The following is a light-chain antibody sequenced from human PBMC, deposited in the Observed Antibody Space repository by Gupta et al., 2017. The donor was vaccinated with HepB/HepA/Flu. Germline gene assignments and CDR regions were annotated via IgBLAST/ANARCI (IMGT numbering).Light chain of an antibody. CDR3: QHEGCSPWT. V-gene: IGKV3-20*01. CDR2: GAS. CDR1: QRISSSY. Sequence: IVCTQSPGTLSLSPGKIATLSCRASQRISSSYLAWYQQKHGQAPRLLIYGASKRANGIPDRFSGSGCGTKFTLTITKREPEDFAVYNCQHEGCSPWTFGQGTQVEIK. J-gene: IGKJ1*01.